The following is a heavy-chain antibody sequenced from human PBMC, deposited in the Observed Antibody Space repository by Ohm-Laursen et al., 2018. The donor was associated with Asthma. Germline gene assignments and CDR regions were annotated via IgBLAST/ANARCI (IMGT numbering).Heavy chain of an antibody. J-gene: IGHJ6*02. CDR3: ARFGRDYRSHGMDV. Sequence: SLRLSCAASELTFSSYWMTWVRQAPGKGPEWVAHIKEDGSEESYLASVKGRFTISRDNAKNSLYLQMNSLRAEDTAVYYCARFGRDYRSHGMDVWGQGTTVTVSS. CDR2: IKEDGSEE. CDR1: ELTFSSYW. D-gene: IGHD4-11*01. V-gene: IGHV3-7*05.